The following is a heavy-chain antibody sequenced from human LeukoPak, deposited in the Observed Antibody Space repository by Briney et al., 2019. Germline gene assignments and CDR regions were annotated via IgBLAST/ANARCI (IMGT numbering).Heavy chain of an antibody. J-gene: IGHJ4*02. CDR2: ISYDGSNK. D-gene: IGHD1-14*01. CDR1: GFTFSSYA. Sequence: GGSLRLSCAASGFTFSSYAMHWVRQAPGKGLEWVAVISYDGSNKYYADSVKGRFTISRDNSKNTLYPQMNSLRAEDTAVYYCARGAEFDYWGQGTLVTVSS. CDR3: ARGAEFDY. V-gene: IGHV3-30*01.